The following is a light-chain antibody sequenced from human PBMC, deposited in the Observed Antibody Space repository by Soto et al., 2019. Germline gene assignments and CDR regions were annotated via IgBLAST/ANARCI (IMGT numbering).Light chain of an antibody. CDR3: QQYDNVPIT. V-gene: IGKV1-33*01. CDR1: QDISNY. J-gene: IGKJ5*01. Sequence: DMQMTQSPSSLSSSGGDRVTFTCRASQDISNYLNWYQQKPGKAPKILIYDASNLKTGVPSRFSGSGSGTHFTFTISSLQPEDIATYYCQQYDNVPITFGQGTRLEIK. CDR2: DAS.